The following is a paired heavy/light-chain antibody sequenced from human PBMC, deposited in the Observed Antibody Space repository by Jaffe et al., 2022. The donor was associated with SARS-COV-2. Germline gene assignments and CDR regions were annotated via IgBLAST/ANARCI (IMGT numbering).Heavy chain of an antibody. CDR2: INGGIGDT. Sequence: QVQLVQSGAEVKRPGASVKVSCKASGYTFTSYSLHWVRQAPGQSLEWMGRINGGIGDTKYSQKFQGRVTITRDTSASTVYMEVSSLRFEDTAVYYCAKQVGVNQFYYGLDVWGQGTTVTVSS. J-gene: IGHJ6*02. CDR1: GYTFTSYS. D-gene: IGHD1-26*01. V-gene: IGHV1-3*01. CDR3: AKQVGVNQFYYGLDV.
Light chain of an antibody. CDR1: TGAVSTANF. CDR3: LLYFGGGQLV. V-gene: IGLV7-43*01. J-gene: IGLJ3*02. Sequence: QTVVTQEPSLTVSPGGTVTLTCTSNTGAVSTANFASWFQQKPGQTPRALIYSTSNKHSWTPARFSGSLLGDKAALTLSGVQPEDEAEYYCLLYFGGGQLVFGGGTKLTVL. CDR2: STS.